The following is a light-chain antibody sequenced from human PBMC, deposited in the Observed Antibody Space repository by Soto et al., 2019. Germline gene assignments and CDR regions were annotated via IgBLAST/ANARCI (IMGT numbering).Light chain of an antibody. Sequence: EIGMSQSPATLSVSPGERATLSCRASQSVSSNLAWYQQKPGQAPRLLIYGASTRATGIPARFSGSESGTEFTLTISSLQSEDFAVYYCQQYNNWPLTFGGGTKVDIK. J-gene: IGKJ4*01. CDR1: QSVSSN. CDR2: GAS. CDR3: QQYNNWPLT. V-gene: IGKV3-15*01.